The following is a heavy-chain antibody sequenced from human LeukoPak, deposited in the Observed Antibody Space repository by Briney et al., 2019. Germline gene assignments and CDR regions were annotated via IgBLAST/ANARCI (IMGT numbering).Heavy chain of an antibody. CDR1: DYSISSGYY. D-gene: IGHD1-14*01. CDR2: IYYSGNT. Sequence: SETLSLTCTVSDYSISSGYYWGWIRQPPGKGLDWIGSIYYSGNTYYNPSLKSRVSMSVDTSKYQFSLKLSSVTAADTAVYYCARDRASGRAFDIWGQGTTVTVSS. V-gene: IGHV4-38-2*02. CDR3: ARDRASGRAFDI. J-gene: IGHJ3*02.